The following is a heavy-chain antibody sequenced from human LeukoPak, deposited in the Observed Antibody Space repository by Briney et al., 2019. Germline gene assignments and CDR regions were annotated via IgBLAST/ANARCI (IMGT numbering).Heavy chain of an antibody. V-gene: IGHV1-2*02. J-gene: IGHJ6*03. CDR1: GYTFTGYY. D-gene: IGHD5-18*01. CDR2: INPNSGGT. CDR3: ARGVQLWLQLYYYYMDV. Sequence: ASVKVSCKASGYTFTGYYMHWVRQAPGQGLEWMGWINPNSGGTNYAQKFQGRVTMTRDTSISTAYMELSRLRSDDTAVYYCARGVQLWLQLYYYYMDVWGKGTTVTVSS.